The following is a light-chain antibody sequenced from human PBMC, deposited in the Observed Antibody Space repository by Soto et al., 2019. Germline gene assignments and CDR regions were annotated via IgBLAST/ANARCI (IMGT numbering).Light chain of an antibody. CDR3: QQYNDRPPIT. CDR1: QSVSSY. J-gene: IGKJ5*01. Sequence: EIVLTQSPATLSLSPGGRATLSCRASQSVSSYLAWYQQKPGQAPRLLIVGSFARATGIPARFSGSGSGSEFTLTISGLQSEDFAVYYCQQYNDRPPITFGQGTRLEIK. CDR2: GSF. V-gene: IGKV3-15*01.